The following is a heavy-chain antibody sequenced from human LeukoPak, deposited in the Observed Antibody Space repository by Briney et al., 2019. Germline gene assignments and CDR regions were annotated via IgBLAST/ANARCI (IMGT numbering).Heavy chain of an antibody. J-gene: IGHJ3*02. V-gene: IGHV3-7*03. CDR1: GFTFRSYA. CDR2: IKHDGSQK. D-gene: IGHD3-10*01. CDR3: ARDGMGGIKAFDI. Sequence: PGGSLRLSCAASGFTFRSYAMSWVRQAPGRGLEWVANIKHDGSQKYYVDSVKGRITISRDNAKNSLYLQMNSLTAEDTAVYFCARDGMGGIKAFDIWGQGTMVTVSS.